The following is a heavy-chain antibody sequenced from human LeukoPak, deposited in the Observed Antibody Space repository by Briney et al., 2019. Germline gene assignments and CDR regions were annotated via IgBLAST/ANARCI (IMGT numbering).Heavy chain of an antibody. J-gene: IGHJ6*03. D-gene: IGHD3-22*01. Sequence: GGSLTLSCAASGFTFSSYAMSWVRQAPGKGLEWVSSISGSGGSTYYAASVKGRLTISRDNSKNTLYLQMNSLRAEDTAVDYCAILPQYYYDSSGPPGYYYYMDVWGKGTTVTVSS. V-gene: IGHV3-23*01. CDR3: AILPQYYYDSSGPPGYYYYMDV. CDR1: GFTFSSYA. CDR2: ISGSGGST.